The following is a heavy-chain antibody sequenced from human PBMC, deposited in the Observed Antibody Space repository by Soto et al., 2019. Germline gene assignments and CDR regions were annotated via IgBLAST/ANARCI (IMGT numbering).Heavy chain of an antibody. Sequence: PGGSLRLSCAASGFTFSSYAMHWVRQAAGKGLEYVSAISSNGGSTYYADSVKGRFTISRDNSKNTLYLQMSSLRAEDTAVYYCVKVMSRYSSAAPDAFDIWGQGTMVTVSS. CDR3: VKVMSRYSSAAPDAFDI. CDR1: GFTFSSYA. J-gene: IGHJ3*02. CDR2: ISSNGGST. D-gene: IGHD6-25*01. V-gene: IGHV3-64D*06.